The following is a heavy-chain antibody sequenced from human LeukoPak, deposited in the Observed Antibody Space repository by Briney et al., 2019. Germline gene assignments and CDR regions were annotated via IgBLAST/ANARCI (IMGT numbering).Heavy chain of an antibody. CDR3: ARRRYGTGMDV. J-gene: IGHJ6*02. D-gene: IGHD3-10*01. CDR2: ISSSSSYI. V-gene: IGHV3-21*01. CDR1: GFTFSSYS. Sequence: GGSLRLSCAASGFTFSSYSMNWVRQAPGKGLEWVSSISSSSSYIYYADSVKGRFTISRDNAKNSLYLQMDSLRAEDTAVYYCARRRYGTGMDVWGQGTTVTVSS.